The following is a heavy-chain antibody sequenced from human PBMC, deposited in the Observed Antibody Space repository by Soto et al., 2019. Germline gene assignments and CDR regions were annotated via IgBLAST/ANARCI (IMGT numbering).Heavy chain of an antibody. Sequence: GASVKVSCNASGGSLSTNPISWVLQAPGQGLEGMGGTGSGTGPGNHAQKFQGRLTVTADKSTSTVYMELTNLSYGDTAVYYCARRDSGGFYRFFDSWGQGTMVTVSS. CDR1: GGSLSTNP. J-gene: IGHJ4*02. D-gene: IGHD2-15*01. CDR2: TGSGTGPG. V-gene: IGHV1-69*06. CDR3: ARRDSGGFYRFFDS.